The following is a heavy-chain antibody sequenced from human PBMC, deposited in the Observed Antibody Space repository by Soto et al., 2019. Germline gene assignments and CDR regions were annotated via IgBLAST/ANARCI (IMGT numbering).Heavy chain of an antibody. D-gene: IGHD6-6*01. Sequence: QVQLHQWGAGLLKPSETLSLACSIYSGSFSGYYWSWIRQPPGKGLEWIGEISQSGNTNYSPSLKSRVSISMDTSMKQFSLNLASVSAADTAVYYCARAPKVSGSSQTRPDFWGQGTLVTVSS. V-gene: IGHV4-34*01. CDR2: ISQSGNT. J-gene: IGHJ4*02. CDR1: SGSFSGYY. CDR3: ARAPKVSGSSQTRPDF.